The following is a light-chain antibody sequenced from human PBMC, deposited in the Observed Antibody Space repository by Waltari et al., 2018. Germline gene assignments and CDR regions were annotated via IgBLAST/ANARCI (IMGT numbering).Light chain of an antibody. V-gene: IGLV1-40*01. CDR3: PSYDTSLSVV. CDR1: GSNNGAGSD. Sequence: QSVLTQPPSVSGAPGQRVTIYCTGSGSNNGAGSDTNWYQQLPRKAPSLLIYGSYTPPLGFPDRFVGSQSGTSASLAITGLQAEDEGDYYFPSYDTSLSVVFGGGTKLTVL. J-gene: IGLJ2*01. CDR2: GSY.